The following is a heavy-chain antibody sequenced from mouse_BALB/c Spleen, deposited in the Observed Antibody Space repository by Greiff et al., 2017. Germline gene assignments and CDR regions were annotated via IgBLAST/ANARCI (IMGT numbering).Heavy chain of an antibody. CDR2: IDPANGNT. D-gene: IGHD2-3*01. Sequence: VQLKQSGAELVKPGASVKLSCTASGFNIKDTYMHWVKQRPEQGLEWIGRIDPANGNTKYDPKFQGKATITADTSSNTAYLQLSSLTSEDTAVYYCARGDGYFYYAMDYWGQGTSVTVSS. V-gene: IGHV14-3*02. CDR1: GFNIKDTY. CDR3: ARGDGYFYYAMDY. J-gene: IGHJ4*01.